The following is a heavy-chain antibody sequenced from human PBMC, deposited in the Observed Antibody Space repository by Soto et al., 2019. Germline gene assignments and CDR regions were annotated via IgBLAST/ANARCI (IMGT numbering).Heavy chain of an antibody. J-gene: IGHJ5*02. V-gene: IGHV5-51*01. CDR2: IYPGDSDT. Sequence: GESLKISCKGSGYSFTSYWIGWVRQMPGKGLEWMGIIYPGDSDTRYSPSFQGQVTISADKSISTAYLQWSSLKASDTAMYYCARRIGSSWYGPPNWFDPWGQGTLVTVSS. D-gene: IGHD6-13*01. CDR1: GYSFTSYW. CDR3: ARRIGSSWYGPPNWFDP.